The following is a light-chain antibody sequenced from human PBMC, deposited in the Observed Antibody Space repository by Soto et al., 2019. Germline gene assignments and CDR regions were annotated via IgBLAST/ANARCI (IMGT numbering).Light chain of an antibody. Sequence: EIVLTQSPGTLSLSPGERATLSCRASQSVSSSYLAWYQQKPGQAPRLLIYGASSRATGIPDRFSGSGSGTDFTLTISRLEPEDFAVYYCQQYGSSPTYTVGRGPKLEIK. V-gene: IGKV3-20*01. J-gene: IGKJ2*01. CDR1: QSVSSSY. CDR3: QQYGSSPTYT. CDR2: GAS.